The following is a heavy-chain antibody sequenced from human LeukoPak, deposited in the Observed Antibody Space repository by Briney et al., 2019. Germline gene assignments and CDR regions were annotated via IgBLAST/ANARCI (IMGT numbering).Heavy chain of an antibody. CDR2: INHSGST. CDR3: ARFNWNYYYYYGMDV. CDR1: GGSFSGYY. J-gene: IGHJ6*02. V-gene: IGHV4-34*01. Sequence: SETLSLTCAVYGGSFSGYYWSWIRQPPGKGLEWIGEINHSGSTNYNPSLKSRVTISVDTSKNQFSLKLSSVTAADTAVYYCARFNWNYYYYYGMDVWGQGTTVTASS. D-gene: IGHD1-20*01.